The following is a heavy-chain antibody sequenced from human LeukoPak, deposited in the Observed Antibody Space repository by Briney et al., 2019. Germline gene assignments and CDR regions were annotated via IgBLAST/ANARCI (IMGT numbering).Heavy chain of an antibody. D-gene: IGHD2-2*01. Sequence: GSLRLSCAASGFTFSSSAMHWVRQASGKGLEWVGRIRSKANSYATAYAASVKGRFTISRDDSKNTAYLQMNSLKTEDTAVYYCTRISTSPGYWGQGTLVTVSS. J-gene: IGHJ4*02. CDR2: IRSKANSYAT. CDR3: TRISTSPGY. CDR1: GFTFSSSA. V-gene: IGHV3-73*01.